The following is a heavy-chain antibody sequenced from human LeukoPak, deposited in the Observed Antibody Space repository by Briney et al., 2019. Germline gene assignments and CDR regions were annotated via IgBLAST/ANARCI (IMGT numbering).Heavy chain of an antibody. CDR3: ARGGYCISTRCYKSDSYMDV. Sequence: ASVKVSCKASGYTFTGYYMHWVRQAPGQGLEWMGWINPNSGGTNYAQKFQGRVTMTRDTSISTAYMELSRLRSDDTAVYYCARGGYCISTRCYKSDSYMDVWGKGTTVTVSS. CDR2: INPNSGGT. D-gene: IGHD2-2*02. CDR1: GYTFTGYY. J-gene: IGHJ6*03. V-gene: IGHV1-2*02.